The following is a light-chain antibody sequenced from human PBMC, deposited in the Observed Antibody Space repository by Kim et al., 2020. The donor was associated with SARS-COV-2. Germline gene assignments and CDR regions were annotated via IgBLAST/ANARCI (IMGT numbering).Light chain of an antibody. CDR1: SSNNERNN. CDR2: RNN. V-gene: IGLV1-47*01. J-gene: IGLJ3*02. CDR3: AAWDDSLSGRV. Sequence: GRRVTILCSEDSSNNERNNVTWYQQLPGTAPKVLISRNNHRPSGVPDRFSGSKAGTSASLAISGLRSEDEADYYCAAWDDSLSGRVFGGGTQLTVL.